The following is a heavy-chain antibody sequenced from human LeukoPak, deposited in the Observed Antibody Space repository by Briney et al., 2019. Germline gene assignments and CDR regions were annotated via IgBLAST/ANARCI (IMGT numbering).Heavy chain of an antibody. V-gene: IGHV1-18*01. Sequence: ASVTVSCKASGYTFTSYGISWVRQAPGQGLEWMGWISAYNGNTNYAQKLQGRVTMTTDTSTSTAYMELRSLRSDDTAVYYCARVSVGILPTIAARPSKYYYYGMDVWGQGITVTVSS. CDR1: GYTFTSYG. CDR3: ARVSVGILPTIAARPSKYYYYGMDV. CDR2: ISAYNGNT. J-gene: IGHJ6*02. D-gene: IGHD6-6*01.